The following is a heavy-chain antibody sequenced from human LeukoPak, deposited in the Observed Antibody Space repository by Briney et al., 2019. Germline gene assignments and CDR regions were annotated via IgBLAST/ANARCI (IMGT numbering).Heavy chain of an antibody. CDR2: IWYDGSNK. V-gene: IGHV3-33*08. CDR1: GFTFSSYG. D-gene: IGHD2-21*02. Sequence: PGGSLRLSCAASGFTFSSYGMHWVRQAPGKGLEWVAVIWYDGSNKYYADSVKGRFTISRDNSKNTLYLQMNSLRAEDTAVYYCARDMFLYCGGDCRTDYWGQGTLVTVSS. CDR3: ARDMFLYCGGDCRTDY. J-gene: IGHJ4*02.